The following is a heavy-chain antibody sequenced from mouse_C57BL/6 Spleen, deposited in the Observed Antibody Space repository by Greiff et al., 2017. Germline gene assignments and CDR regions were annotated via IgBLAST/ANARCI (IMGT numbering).Heavy chain of an antibody. Sequence: EVKLVESGGGLVKPGGSLKLSCAASGFTFSSYAMSWVRQTPEKRLEWVATISDGGSYTYYPDNVKGRFTMSRDNAKNNLYLQMSHLKSEETAMYYCERDRQLRPSFAYWGQGTLVTVSA. J-gene: IGHJ3*01. D-gene: IGHD3-2*02. CDR2: ISDGGSYT. CDR1: GFTFSSYA. V-gene: IGHV5-4*01. CDR3: ERDRQLRPSFAY.